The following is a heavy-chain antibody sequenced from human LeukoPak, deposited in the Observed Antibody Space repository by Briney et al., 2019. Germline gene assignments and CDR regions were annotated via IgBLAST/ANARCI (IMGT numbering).Heavy chain of an antibody. CDR2: IRYDGSNK. D-gene: IGHD3-10*02. CDR3: AKEIEYVRGDPAPLFDY. V-gene: IGHV3-30*02. CDR1: GFTFSSYG. J-gene: IGHJ4*02. Sequence: GGSLRLSCAASGFTFSSYGMHWVRQAPGKGLEWVAFIRYDGSNKYYADSVKGRFTISRDNSKNTPYLQMNSLRAEDTAVYYCAKEIEYVRGDPAPLFDYWGQGTLVTVSS.